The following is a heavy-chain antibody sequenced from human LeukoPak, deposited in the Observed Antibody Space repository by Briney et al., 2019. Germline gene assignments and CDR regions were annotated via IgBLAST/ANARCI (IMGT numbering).Heavy chain of an antibody. Sequence: SETLSLTCTVSGGSISSYYWSWIRQPPGKGLEWIGYIYYSGSTNYNPSLKSRVTISVDTSKNQFSLKLSSVTAADTAVYYCARRRGPYYYGSGSYSHWGQGTLVTVSS. CDR1: GGSISSYY. V-gene: IGHV4-59*12. CDR2: IYYSGST. J-gene: IGHJ4*02. D-gene: IGHD3-10*01. CDR3: ARRRGPYYYGSGSYSH.